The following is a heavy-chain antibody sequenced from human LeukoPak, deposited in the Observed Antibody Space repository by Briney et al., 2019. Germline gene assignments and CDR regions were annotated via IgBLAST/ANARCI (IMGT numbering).Heavy chain of an antibody. CDR1: GYTFTSYG. Sequence: ASVTVSCKASGYTFTSYGISWVRQAPEQGLEWMGWISAYNGNTNYAQKLQGRVTMTTDTSTSTAYMELRSLRSDDTAVYYCASSSGVGATRAAFDYWGQGTLVTVSS. J-gene: IGHJ4*02. CDR3: ASSSGVGATRAAFDY. D-gene: IGHD1-26*01. V-gene: IGHV1-18*01. CDR2: ISAYNGNT.